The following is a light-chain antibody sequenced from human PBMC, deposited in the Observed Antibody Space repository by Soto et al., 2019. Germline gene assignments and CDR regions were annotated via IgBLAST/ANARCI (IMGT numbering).Light chain of an antibody. J-gene: IGKJ1*01. Sequence: VMTQSPATLSVSPGERATLSCWASETVATNLAWYQQKPGQAPRLLLSGTSTRAAGISDRFRGSGSGTDFTITISSLRSEDSAIYYCQQYFEWPPMTFGQGTKVEI. V-gene: IGKV3-15*01. CDR2: GTS. CDR3: QQYFEWPPMT. CDR1: ETVATN.